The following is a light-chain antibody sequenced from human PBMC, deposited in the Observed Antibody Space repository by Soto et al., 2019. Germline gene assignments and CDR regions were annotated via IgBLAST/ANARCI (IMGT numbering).Light chain of an antibody. V-gene: IGLV2-23*02. Sequence: QSVLTQPASVSGSPGQSITISCTGTSSDVGSYDLVSWYQQHPGKAPKLMIYEVTKRPSGVSNRFSGSKSGNTASLTISGLQAEDEADHYCCSYAGSSSYAFGTGTKVTV. CDR2: EVT. CDR3: CSYAGSSSYA. CDR1: SSDVGSYDL. J-gene: IGLJ1*01.